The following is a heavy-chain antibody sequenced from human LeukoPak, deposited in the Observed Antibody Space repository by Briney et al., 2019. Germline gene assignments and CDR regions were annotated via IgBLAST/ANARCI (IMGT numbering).Heavy chain of an antibody. CDR1: GFTFSSYA. J-gene: IGHJ4*02. Sequence: PGGSLRLSCAASGFTFSSYAMHWVRQAPGKGLEWVAVISYDGSNKYYADSVKGRFTISRDNSKNTLYLQMNSLRAEDTAVYYCARGGSQRIAVAGFDYWGQGTLVTVSS. V-gene: IGHV3-30-3*01. D-gene: IGHD6-19*01. CDR3: ARGGSQRIAVAGFDY. CDR2: ISYDGSNK.